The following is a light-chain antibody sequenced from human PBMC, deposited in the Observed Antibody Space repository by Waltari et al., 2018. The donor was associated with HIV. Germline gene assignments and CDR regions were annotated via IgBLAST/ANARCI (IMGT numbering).Light chain of an antibody. Sequence: EIVITQSLATLSVSPGERATLSCRASQCISNHLAWYHQKPGPAPRPLTYGASTRAIRIPARFSGSGSGTEFTLTISSLQSEDFAVYYCQQYNNWPPITFGQGTRLEIK. CDR1: QCISNH. CDR3: QQYNNWPPIT. V-gene: IGKV3-15*01. CDR2: GAS. J-gene: IGKJ5*01.